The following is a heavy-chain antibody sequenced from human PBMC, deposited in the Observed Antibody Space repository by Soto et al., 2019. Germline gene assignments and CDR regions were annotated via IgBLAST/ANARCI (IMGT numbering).Heavy chain of an antibody. CDR2: IYWDDDK. CDR1: GFSLTNKGVG. J-gene: IGHJ5*02. Sequence: SGPTLVNPTQTLTLTCNFSGFSLTNKGVGVGWIPQPPRKALEWLGIIYWDDDKRYRPSLNNRLTITKDTSKNQVVLTMTNVDTVDTATYYCAHLHANSGYDWRYDPWGQGTLVTVSS. D-gene: IGHD5-12*01. V-gene: IGHV2-5*02. CDR3: AHLHANSGYDWRYDP.